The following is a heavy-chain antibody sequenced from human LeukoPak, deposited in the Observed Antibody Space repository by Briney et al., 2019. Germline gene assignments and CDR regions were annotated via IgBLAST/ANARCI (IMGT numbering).Heavy chain of an antibody. J-gene: IGHJ4*02. CDR3: ARGGTRFWSGYYTGEDY. CDR2: IKQDGSEK. Sequence: PGGSLRLSCAASGFTFSSYWMSWVRQAPGKGREWVANIKQDGSEKYYVDSVKGRFTISRDNAKKSMYLQMNSLRAEDTAVYYCARGGTRFWSGYYTGEDYWGQGTLVTVSS. D-gene: IGHD3-3*01. V-gene: IGHV3-7*01. CDR1: GFTFSSYW.